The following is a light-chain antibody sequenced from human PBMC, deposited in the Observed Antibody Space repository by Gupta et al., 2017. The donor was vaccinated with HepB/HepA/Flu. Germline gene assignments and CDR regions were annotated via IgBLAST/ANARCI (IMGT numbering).Light chain of an antibody. CDR2: WSS. CDR1: QSIVVSSNNKYY. V-gene: IGKV4-1*01. CDR3: QQYYDTPQIT. J-gene: IGKJ4*01. Sequence: DILMTQSPDSLAVSLGERATIKCKSSQSIVVSSNNKYYLAWYQQKPGQPPKLLFYWSSTRESGVPDRFSGSGSGTDFTLTISSLQAEDVAVYYCQQYYDTPQITFGGGTKVEIK.